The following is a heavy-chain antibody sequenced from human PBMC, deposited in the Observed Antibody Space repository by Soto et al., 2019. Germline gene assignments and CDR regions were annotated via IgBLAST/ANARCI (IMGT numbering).Heavy chain of an antibody. CDR2: INPSGGST. V-gene: IGHV1-46*01. CDR3: AGGYSGYDSYYYYYGMDV. Sequence: ASVKVSCKASGYTFTSYYMHWVRQAPGQGLEWMGIINPSGGSTSYAQKFQGRVTMTRDTSTSTVYMELSSLRSEDTAVYYCAGGYSGYDSYYYYYGMDVCGQGTTVTVYS. J-gene: IGHJ6*02. CDR1: GYTFTSYY. D-gene: IGHD5-12*01.